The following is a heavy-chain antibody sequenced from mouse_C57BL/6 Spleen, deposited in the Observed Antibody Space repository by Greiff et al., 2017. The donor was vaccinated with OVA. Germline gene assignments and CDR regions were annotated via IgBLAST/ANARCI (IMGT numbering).Heavy chain of an antibody. J-gene: IGHJ2*01. CDR3: ARGGFITTVVATDY. Sequence: QVQLQQPGAELVKPGASVKMSCKASGYTFTSYWITWVKQRPGQGLEWIGDIYPGSGSTNYNEKFKSKATLTVATSSSTAYMQLSSLTSEDSAVDYGARGGFITTVVATDYWGQGTTLTVSS. CDR1: GYTFTSYW. CDR2: IYPGSGST. V-gene: IGHV1-55*01. D-gene: IGHD1-1*01.